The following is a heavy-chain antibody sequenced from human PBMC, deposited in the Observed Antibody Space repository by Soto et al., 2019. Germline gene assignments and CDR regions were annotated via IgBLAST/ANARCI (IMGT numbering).Heavy chain of an antibody. CDR2: ISYDGSNK. V-gene: IGHV3-30*18. J-gene: IGHJ4*02. CDR1: GFTFSSYG. Sequence: QVQLVESGGGVVQPGRSLRLSCAASGFTFSSYGMHWVRQAPGKGLEWVAAISYDGSNKYYADSVKGRFTISRDNSKNTLYLQMNSLRAEDTAVYYCAKEASGYDSPYYFDYWGQGTLVTVSS. D-gene: IGHD5-12*01. CDR3: AKEASGYDSPYYFDY.